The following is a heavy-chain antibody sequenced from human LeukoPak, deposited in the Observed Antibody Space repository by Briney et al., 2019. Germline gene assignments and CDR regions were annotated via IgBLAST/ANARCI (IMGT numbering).Heavy chain of an antibody. J-gene: IGHJ4*02. Sequence: GGSLRLSCAASGFTFSNYWMHWVRQAPGKGLVWASRINSDGSTTSYADSVKGRFTISRDNAKNTLHLQMNSLTAEDTAVYYCARSGAPGALDYWGQGTLVTVSS. D-gene: IGHD1-26*01. CDR1: GFTFSNYW. CDR3: ARSGAPGALDY. CDR2: INSDGSTT. V-gene: IGHV3-74*01.